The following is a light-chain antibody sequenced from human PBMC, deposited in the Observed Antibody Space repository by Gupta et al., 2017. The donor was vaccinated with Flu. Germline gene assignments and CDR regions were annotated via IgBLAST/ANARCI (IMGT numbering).Light chain of an antibody. J-gene: IGLJ1*01. Sequence: QSALTQPPSASASPGQSVTISCTGTSSDVVGYDYVTWYQQHPGKAPKAMMYTINVRPSGVPDRFSGSKPGNTAALTVTGLQAEDEADYYCIANSGSFYVFGTGTKVTVL. CDR1: SSDVVGYDY. CDR2: TIN. V-gene: IGLV2-8*01. CDR3: IANSGSFYV.